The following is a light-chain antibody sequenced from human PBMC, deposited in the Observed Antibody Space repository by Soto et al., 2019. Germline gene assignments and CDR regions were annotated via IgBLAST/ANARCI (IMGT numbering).Light chain of an antibody. CDR3: QQYNTYPLT. CDR2: KAS. CDR1: QSINSR. Sequence: DIQMTQSPSTLSASVGDRVTITCRASQSINSRLAWYQQKPGKAPKVLIYKASNLESGVPSRFSGSGSGTEFTLTISSLQSDDFATYYCQQYNTYPLTFGGGTKVEIK. J-gene: IGKJ4*01. V-gene: IGKV1-5*03.